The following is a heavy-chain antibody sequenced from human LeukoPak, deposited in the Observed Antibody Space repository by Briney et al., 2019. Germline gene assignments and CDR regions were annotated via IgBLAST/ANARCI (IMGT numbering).Heavy chain of an antibody. CDR1: GYTFTSYD. Sequence: ASVKVSCKASGYTFTSYDINWVRQATGQGLEWMGWMNPNSGNTGYAQKFQGRVTMTMNTSISIAYMELSSLRSEDTAVHYCARGHQGYSYGPHYYYYGMDVWGQGTTVTVSS. D-gene: IGHD5-18*01. V-gene: IGHV1-8*01. J-gene: IGHJ6*02. CDR3: ARGHQGYSYGPHYYYYGMDV. CDR2: MNPNSGNT.